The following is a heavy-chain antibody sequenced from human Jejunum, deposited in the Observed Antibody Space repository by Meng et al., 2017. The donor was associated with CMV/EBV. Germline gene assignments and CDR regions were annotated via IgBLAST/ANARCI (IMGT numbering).Heavy chain of an antibody. Sequence: VRQAPGKGLEWVGFIRSKAYGGTIEYAASVEGRFTISRDDSKNTVCLQMDSLRAEDTAMYYCARDRYCHNGICHAPSTYYFGMGVWGQGTTVTVSS. D-gene: IGHD2-8*01. J-gene: IGHJ6*02. CDR2: IRSKAYGGTI. CDR3: ARDRYCHNGICHAPSTYYFGMGV. V-gene: IGHV3-49*02.